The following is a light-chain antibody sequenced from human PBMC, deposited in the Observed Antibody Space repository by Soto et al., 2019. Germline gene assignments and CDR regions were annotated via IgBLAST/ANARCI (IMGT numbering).Light chain of an antibody. CDR3: QQYGSSPPRT. V-gene: IGKV3-15*01. CDR1: QSVSSN. J-gene: IGKJ1*01. CDR2: GAS. Sequence: EIVMTQSPATLSVSPGERATLSCRASQSVSSNLAWYQQKPGQAPRLLIYGASTRATGIPARFSGSGSGADFTLTISRLEPEDFAVYYCQQYGSSPPRTFGQGTKVDI.